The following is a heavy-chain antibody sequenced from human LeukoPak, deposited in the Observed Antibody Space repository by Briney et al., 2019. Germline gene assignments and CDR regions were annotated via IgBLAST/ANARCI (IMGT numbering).Heavy chain of an antibody. V-gene: IGHV4-59*01. CDR3: ASGYYGSGSYPY. J-gene: IGHJ4*02. Sequence: SETLSLNCTVSGGSISSYYWSWIRQPPGKGLEWIGYIYYSGSTNYNPSLKGRVTISVDTSKNQFSLKLSSVTAADTAVYYCASGYYGSGSYPYWGQGTLVTVSS. CDR2: IYYSGST. D-gene: IGHD3-10*01. CDR1: GGSISSYY.